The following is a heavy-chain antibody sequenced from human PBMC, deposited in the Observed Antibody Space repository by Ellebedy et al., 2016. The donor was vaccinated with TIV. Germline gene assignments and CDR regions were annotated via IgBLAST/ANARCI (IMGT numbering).Heavy chain of an antibody. J-gene: IGHJ2*01. V-gene: IGHV3-72*01. CDR1: GVTFNDHY. CDR2: TRNKVNTYNT. D-gene: IGHD3-16*01. CDR3: TRDPGGIYDL. Sequence: PGGSLRLSCAASGVTFNDHYMDWVRQAPGKGLEYVGRTRNKVNTYNTEYAASVRGRFTIARHNSQNSLYLQMNSLKTEDTAVYYCTRDPGGIYDLWGRGTLVTVSS.